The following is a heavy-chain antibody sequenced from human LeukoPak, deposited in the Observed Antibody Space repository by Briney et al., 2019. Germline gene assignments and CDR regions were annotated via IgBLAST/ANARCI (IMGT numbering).Heavy chain of an antibody. CDR3: ARGGALLVAATFDY. CDR1: GFTVSSNY. V-gene: IGHV3-66*01. D-gene: IGHD2-15*01. J-gene: IGHJ4*02. CDR2: IYGDGST. Sequence: GGSLRLSCAVSGFTVSSNYMSWVRQAPGKGLEWVSDIYGDGSTYYADSVKGRFTISRDNSQNTLYLQMNSVRADDTAVYYCARGGALLVAATFDYWGQGTLVTVSS.